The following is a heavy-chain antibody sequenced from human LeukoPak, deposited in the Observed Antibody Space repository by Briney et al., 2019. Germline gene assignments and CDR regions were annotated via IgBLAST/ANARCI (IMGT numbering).Heavy chain of an antibody. CDR2: IYYIGST. J-gene: IGHJ6*03. CDR3: ARIEMATTQDYYYYMDV. Sequence: PSETLSLTCTVSGDSITSYYWSWIRQPPGKGPGWIGYIYYIGSTNYNPSLNSRVTISIDTSKNQFSLKLRSVTAADTAVYYCARIEMATTQDYYYYMDVWGKGTTVTVSS. CDR1: GDSITSYY. D-gene: IGHD5-24*01. V-gene: IGHV4-59*08.